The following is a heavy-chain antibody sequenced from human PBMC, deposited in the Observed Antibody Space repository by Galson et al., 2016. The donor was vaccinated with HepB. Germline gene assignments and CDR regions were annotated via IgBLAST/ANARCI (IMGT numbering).Heavy chain of an antibody. CDR1: GFPFSAYY. CDR3: ATPMTYYNMGV. V-gene: IGHV3-11*01. CDR2: ISGVGDTQ. Sequence: SLRLSCAASGFPFSAYYMSWIRQAPGKGLEWVSYISGVGDTQFYADSVKGRFTISRDNAKISLYLQMNSLRVEDTAVYYCATPMTYYNMGVWGQGTTVTVSS. J-gene: IGHJ6*02.